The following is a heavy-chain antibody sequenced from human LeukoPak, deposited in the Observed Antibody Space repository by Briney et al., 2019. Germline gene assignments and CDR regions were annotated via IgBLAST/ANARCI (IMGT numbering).Heavy chain of an antibody. CDR3: AREAQYCSGGSCYGGYFQH. CDR2: IYHSGST. CDR1: GYSISSGYY. D-gene: IGHD2-15*01. V-gene: IGHV4-38-2*02. J-gene: IGHJ1*01. Sequence: RPSETLSLTCAVSGYSISSGYYWGWIRQPPGKGLEWIGSIYHSGSTYYNPSLKSRVTISVDTSKNQFSLKLSSVTAADTAVYYCAREAQYCSGGSCYGGYFQHWGQGTLVTVSS.